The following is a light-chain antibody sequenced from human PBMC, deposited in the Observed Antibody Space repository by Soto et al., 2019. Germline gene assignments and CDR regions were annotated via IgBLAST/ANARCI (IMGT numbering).Light chain of an antibody. CDR3: QQLNAYPLT. CDR2: GAS. V-gene: IGKV1-9*01. Sequence: DIQLTQSPSFRSASVADRFTITCLASQGISSYLAWFQQKPGRAPNLLIYGASTLQSGVPSRFSGSGSGTDFTLTISNLQPEDFATYYCQQLNAYPLTFGQGTRLEIK. CDR1: QGISSY. J-gene: IGKJ5*01.